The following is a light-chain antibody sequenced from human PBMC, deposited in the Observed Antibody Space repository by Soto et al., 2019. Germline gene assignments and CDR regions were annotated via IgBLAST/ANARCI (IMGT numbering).Light chain of an antibody. CDR1: QSISSW. CDR2: DAS. CDR3: QQYNSYSRT. V-gene: IGKV1-5*01. Sequence: DIQITQSPSTLSASVGDRVTITCRASQSISSWLAWYQQKPGKAPKILIFDASSLERGVRSRFSGSGSGTEFTLTISSLQPDDFATYYCQQYNSYSRTFGQGTKVDIK. J-gene: IGKJ1*01.